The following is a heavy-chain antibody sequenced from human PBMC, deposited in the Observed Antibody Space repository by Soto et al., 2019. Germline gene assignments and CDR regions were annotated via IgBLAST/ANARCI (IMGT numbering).Heavy chain of an antibody. V-gene: IGHV2-5*02. CDR3: AHRLFTMIVAHDHAFDI. CDR2: IYWDDDK. Sequence: GLDLEWLALIYWDDDKRYSPSLKSRLTITKDTSKNQVVLTMTNMDPVDTATYYCAHRLFTMIVAHDHAFDIWGQGTMVTVSS. D-gene: IGHD3-22*01. J-gene: IGHJ3*02.